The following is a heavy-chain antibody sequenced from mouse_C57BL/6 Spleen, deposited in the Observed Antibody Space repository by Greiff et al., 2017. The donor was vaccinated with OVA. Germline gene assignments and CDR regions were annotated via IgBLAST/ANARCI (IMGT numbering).Heavy chain of an antibody. CDR3: ARDHYGSSHFDY. CDR1: GFTFSSYA. CDR2: ISDGGSYT. J-gene: IGHJ2*01. V-gene: IGHV5-4*01. Sequence: DVKLVESGGGLVKPGGSLKLSCAASGFTFSSYAMSWVRQTPEKRLEWVATISDGGSYTYYPDNVKGRFTISRDNAKNNLYLQMSHLKSEDTAMYYCARDHYGSSHFDYWGQGTTLTVSS. D-gene: IGHD1-1*01.